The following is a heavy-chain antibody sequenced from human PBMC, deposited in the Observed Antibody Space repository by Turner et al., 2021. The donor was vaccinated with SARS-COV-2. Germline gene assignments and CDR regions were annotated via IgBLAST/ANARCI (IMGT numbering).Heavy chain of an antibody. V-gene: IGHV4-39*01. CDR2: IYYSGST. CDR3: ARRGDGGKSFDY. Sequence: QLHLQESGPGLVKPSETLSLTCTVSDDSISSSSYYWGWIRQPPGKGLEWIGSIYYSGSTYYNPSLKSRVTISVDASKNQFSLKLSSETAADTAVYYCARRGDGGKSFDYWGQGTLVTVSS. CDR1: DDSISSSSYY. D-gene: IGHD2-15*01. J-gene: IGHJ4*02.